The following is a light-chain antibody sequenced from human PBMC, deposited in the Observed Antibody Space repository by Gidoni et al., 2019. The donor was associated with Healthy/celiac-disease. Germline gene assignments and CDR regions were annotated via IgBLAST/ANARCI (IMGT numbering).Light chain of an antibody. V-gene: IGKV1-5*03. J-gene: IGKJ2*01. CDR2: KAS. CDR1: QSISSW. CDR3: QQYNSYQYT. Sequence: DIQMTQSPSTLSASVGDRVTITCRASQSISSWWAWYQQKPGKAPKLLIYKASSLESGVPSRFSGSGSGTEFTLTISSLQTYDFATYYCQQYNSYQYTFGQGTKLEFK.